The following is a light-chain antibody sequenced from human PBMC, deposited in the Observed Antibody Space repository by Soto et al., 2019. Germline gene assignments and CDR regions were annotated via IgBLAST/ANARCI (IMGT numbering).Light chain of an antibody. CDR2: GTS. V-gene: IGKV3-20*01. J-gene: IGKJ3*01. CDR3: QQYGNSGVT. CDR1: QGVNSNY. Sequence: DMVFTQSPCTPSLSPGARATVSCRASQGVNSNYLAWFQQKPGQAPRLLIYGTSSRATGIPDRFSGSGSGTDFTLTISRLEREDFAVYYCQQYGNSGVTFGPGTKVDIK.